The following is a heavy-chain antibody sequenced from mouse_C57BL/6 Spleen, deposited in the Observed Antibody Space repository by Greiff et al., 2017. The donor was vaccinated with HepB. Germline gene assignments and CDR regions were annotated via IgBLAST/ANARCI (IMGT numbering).Heavy chain of an antibody. Sequence: EVQLKESGPGLVKPSQSLSLTCSVTGYSITSGYYWNWIRQFPGNKLEWMGYISYDGSNNYNPSLKNRISITRDTSKNQFFLKLNSVTTEDTATYYCARGWDYDGFAYWGQGTLVTVSA. V-gene: IGHV3-6*01. D-gene: IGHD2-4*01. CDR1: GYSITSGYY. CDR3: ARGWDYDGFAY. J-gene: IGHJ3*01. CDR2: ISYDGSN.